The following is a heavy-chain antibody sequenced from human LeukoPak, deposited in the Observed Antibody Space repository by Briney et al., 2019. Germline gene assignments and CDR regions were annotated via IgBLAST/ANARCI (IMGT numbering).Heavy chain of an antibody. CDR1: GFTFSSYS. D-gene: IGHD2-15*01. Sequence: GGSLRLSCAASGFTFSSYSMNWVRQAPGKGLEWVSSISSSSSYIYYADSVKGRFTISRDNAKNSLYLQMNSLRAEDTAVYYCARVKYCSGGSCWGAVDYWGQGTLVTVSS. V-gene: IGHV3-21*01. CDR2: ISSSSSYI. CDR3: ARVKYCSGGSCWGAVDY. J-gene: IGHJ4*02.